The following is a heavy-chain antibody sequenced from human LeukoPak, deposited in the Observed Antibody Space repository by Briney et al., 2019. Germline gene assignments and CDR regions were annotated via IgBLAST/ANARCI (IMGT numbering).Heavy chain of an antibody. CDR2: IYYSGST. Sequence: PSETLSLTCTVSGGSISSRSYYWSWIRQPPGKGLEWIGSIYYSGSTYYNPSLKGRVTISVDTSKNQFSLKLSSVTAADTAVYYCARDGDGSGSYYNVLDYWGQGTLVTVSS. V-gene: IGHV4-39*07. D-gene: IGHD3-10*01. J-gene: IGHJ4*02. CDR1: GGSISSRSYY. CDR3: ARDGDGSGSYYNVLDY.